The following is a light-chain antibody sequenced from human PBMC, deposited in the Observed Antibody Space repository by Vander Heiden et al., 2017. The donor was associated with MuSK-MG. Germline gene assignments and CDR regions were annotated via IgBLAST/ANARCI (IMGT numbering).Light chain of an antibody. V-gene: IGLV1-40*01. CDR3: QSYDSSLSGPYVV. CDR1: SSNIVAGYD. J-gene: IGLJ2*01. Sequence: QSVLTQPPSVSVAPGQRVTISCTGSSSNIVAGYDVHWYQQLPGTAPKLLIYGNSNRPSGVPDRFSGSKSGTSASLAITGLQAEDEADYYCQSYDSSLSGPYVVFGGGTKLTVL. CDR2: GNS.